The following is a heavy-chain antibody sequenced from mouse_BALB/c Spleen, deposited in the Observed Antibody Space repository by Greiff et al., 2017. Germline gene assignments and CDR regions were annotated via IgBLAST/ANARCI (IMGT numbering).Heavy chain of an antibody. CDR1: GFTFTDYY. CDR3: ARGRGSYYAMDY. CDR2: IRNKANGYTT. V-gene: IGHV7-3*02. J-gene: IGHJ4*01. Sequence: DVKLVESGGGLVQPGGSLRLSCATSGFTFTDYYMSWVRQPPGKALEWLGFIRNKANGYTTEYSASVKGRFTISRDNSQSILYLQMNTLRAEDSATYYCARGRGSYYAMDYWGQGTSVTVSS.